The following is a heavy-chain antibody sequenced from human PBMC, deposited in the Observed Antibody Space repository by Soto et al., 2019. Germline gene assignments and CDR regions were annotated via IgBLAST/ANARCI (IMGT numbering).Heavy chain of an antibody. Sequence: PGESLKISCKGSGYSFTSYWIGWVRQMPGKGLEWMGIIYPGDSDTRYSPSFQGQVTISADKSISTAYLQWSSLKASDTAMYYCARHSSDIVVVPAAIPLDYWGQGTLVTVSS. J-gene: IGHJ4*02. CDR2: IYPGDSDT. V-gene: IGHV5-51*01. D-gene: IGHD2-2*02. CDR1: GYSFTSYW. CDR3: ARHSSDIVVVPAAIPLDY.